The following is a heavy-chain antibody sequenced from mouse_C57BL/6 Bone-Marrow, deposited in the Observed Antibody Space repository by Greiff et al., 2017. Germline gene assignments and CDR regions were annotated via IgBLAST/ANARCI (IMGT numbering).Heavy chain of an antibody. CDR1: GYAFSSYW. Sequence: VQLQQSGAELVKPGASVKISCKASGYAFSSYWMNWVKQRPGKGLEWIGQIYPGDGDTNYNGKFKGKATLTADKSSSTAYMQLSSLTSEDSAVYFCARRGRGYSWFAYWGQVTLVTVSA. CDR2: IYPGDGDT. V-gene: IGHV1-80*01. J-gene: IGHJ3*01. CDR3: ARRGRGYSWFAY. D-gene: IGHD2-3*01.